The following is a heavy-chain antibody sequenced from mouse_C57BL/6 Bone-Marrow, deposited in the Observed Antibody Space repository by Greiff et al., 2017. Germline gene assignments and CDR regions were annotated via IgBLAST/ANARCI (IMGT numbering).Heavy chain of an antibody. CDR1: GFTFSSYA. V-gene: IGHV5-4*03. CDR2: LSDGGSYT. J-gene: IGHJ1*03. CDR3: ARRGLGATVVEPFYWYFDV. D-gene: IGHD1-1*01. Sequence: DVKLVESGGGLVKPGGSLKLSCAASGFTFSSYAMSWVRQTPEKRLEWVATLSDGGSYTYYPDNVKGRFTISRDNAKNNLYLHMSHLTSEYTAMYYCARRGLGATVVEPFYWYFDVWGTGTTVTVSS.